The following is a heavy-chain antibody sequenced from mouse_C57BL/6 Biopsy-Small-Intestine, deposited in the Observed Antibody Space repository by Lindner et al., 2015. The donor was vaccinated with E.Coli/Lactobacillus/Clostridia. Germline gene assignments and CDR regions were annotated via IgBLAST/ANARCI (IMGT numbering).Heavy chain of an antibody. J-gene: IGHJ4*01. V-gene: IGHV1-69*02. CDR3: ARGQVGVAELDY. D-gene: IGHD1-1*01. CDR1: GGTFSSYA. Sequence: SVKVSCKASGGTFSSYAFSWVRQAPGQGLEWMGGIILVLGSASYAQKFQGRVTITADESTSTAYMELSSLRSEDTAVYYCARGQVGVAELDYWGQGTLVTVSS. CDR2: IILVLGSA.